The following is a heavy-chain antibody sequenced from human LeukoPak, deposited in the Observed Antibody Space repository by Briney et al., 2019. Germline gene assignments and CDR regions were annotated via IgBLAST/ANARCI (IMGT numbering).Heavy chain of an antibody. J-gene: IGHJ4*02. V-gene: IGHV3-20*04. CDR1: GFTFDDYG. CDR2: INWNGGST. Sequence: GGSLRLSCAASGFTFDDYGMSWVRQAPGKGLEWVSGINWNGGSTGYADSVKGRFTISRDNAKNSLYLQMNSLRAEDTALYYCARGRVLWGYSGYAPAGSQSIADYWGQGTLVTVSS. CDR3: ARGRVLWGYSGYAPAGSQSIADY. D-gene: IGHD5-12*01.